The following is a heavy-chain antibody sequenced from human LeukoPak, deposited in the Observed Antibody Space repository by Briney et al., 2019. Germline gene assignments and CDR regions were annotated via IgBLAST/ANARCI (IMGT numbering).Heavy chain of an antibody. CDR3: ARDHYTAMTH. J-gene: IGHJ4*02. V-gene: IGHV3-30*04. CDR1: GFTYSSYA. D-gene: IGHD5-18*01. Sequence: GGSLRLSCAASGFTYSSYAMHWVRQAPGKGLEWVAVISYDGSNKYYADSVKGRFTISRDNAKNSLYLQMNSLRAEDTAVYYCARDHYTAMTHWGQGTLVTVSS. CDR2: ISYDGSNK.